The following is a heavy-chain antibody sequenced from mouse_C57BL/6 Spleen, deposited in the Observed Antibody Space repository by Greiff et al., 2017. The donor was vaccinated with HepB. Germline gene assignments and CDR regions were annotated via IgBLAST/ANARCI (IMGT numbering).Heavy chain of an antibody. CDR1: GYSFTDYN. CDR2: INPNYGTT. J-gene: IGHJ4*01. D-gene: IGHD2-4*01. CDR3: ARRGLDYDYGGDGYYAMDY. Sequence: EVQLQQSGPELVKPGASVKISCKASGYSFTDYNMNWVKQSNGKSLEWIGVINPNYGTTSYNQKFKGKATLTVDKSSSTAYMQLTSLTSEDSAVYYWARRGLDYDYGGDGYYAMDYWGQGTSVTVSS. V-gene: IGHV1-39*01.